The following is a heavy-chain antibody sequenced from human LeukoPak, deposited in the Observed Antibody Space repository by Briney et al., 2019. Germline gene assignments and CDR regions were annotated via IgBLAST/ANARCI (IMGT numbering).Heavy chain of an antibody. CDR1: GSSISSGDYY. CDR3: AREAMSGYYYYYGMDV. J-gene: IGHJ6*02. D-gene: IGHD5-18*01. Sequence: SETLSLTCTVSGSSISSGDYYWSWIRQPPGKGLEWIGYIYYSGSTYYNPSLKSRVTISVDTSKNQFSLKLSSVTAADTAVYYCAREAMSGYYYYYGMDVWGQGTTVTVSS. CDR2: IYYSGST. V-gene: IGHV4-30-4*01.